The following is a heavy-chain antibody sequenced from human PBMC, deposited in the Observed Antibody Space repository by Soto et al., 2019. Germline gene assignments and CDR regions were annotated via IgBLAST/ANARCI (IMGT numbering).Heavy chain of an antibody. V-gene: IGHV3-48*02. CDR1: GFSFSTYS. J-gene: IGHJ6*02. D-gene: IGHD2-2*01. CDR2: ITSGSRTT. Sequence: GGSLRLSCAASGFSFSTYSMNWVRQAPGKGLEWISFITSGSRTTYYADSVKGRFTIFRDNAKNSLYLQMNSLRDEDTAVYFCARPQMPSYYYCAMDVWGHGTTVTVS. CDR3: ARPQMPSYYYCAMDV.